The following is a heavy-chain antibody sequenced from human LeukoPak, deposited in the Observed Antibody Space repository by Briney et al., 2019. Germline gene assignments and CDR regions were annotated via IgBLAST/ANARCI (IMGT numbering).Heavy chain of an antibody. CDR3: ARDRPTGSYYSIDY. V-gene: IGHV3-33*01. D-gene: IGHD1-26*01. CDR2: IWYDGSNK. J-gene: IGHJ4*02. CDR1: GFTFSXXX. Sequence: GSSLRLSCAVFGFTFSXXXXXXVRXXXXXXXXXXXVIWYDGSNKYYGDSXXXXXTISRDNSKNTLYLQMNSLRVEDTAVYYCARDRPTGSYYSIDYWGQGTLVTVSS.